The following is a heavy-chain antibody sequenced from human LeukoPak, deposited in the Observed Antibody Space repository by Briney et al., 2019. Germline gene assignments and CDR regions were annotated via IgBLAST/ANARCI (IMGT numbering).Heavy chain of an antibody. CDR3: AKQQHNYYYGSGSYYDY. V-gene: IGHV3-23*01. Sequence: PGGSLRLSCAASGFTFSSYAMSWVRQAPGKGLEWVSAISGSGGSTYYADSVKGRFTISRDNSKNTLYLQMNSLRAEDTAVYYSAKQQHNYYYGSGSYYDYWGQGTLVTVSS. D-gene: IGHD3-10*01. CDR2: ISGSGGST. CDR1: GFTFSSYA. J-gene: IGHJ4*02.